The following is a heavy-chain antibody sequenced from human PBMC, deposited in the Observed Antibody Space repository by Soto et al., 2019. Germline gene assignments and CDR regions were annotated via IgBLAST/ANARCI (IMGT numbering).Heavy chain of an antibody. CDR1: GVNFRDLG. Sequence: GALRLPCAALGVNFRDLGSRRVPQAPGKGLEWVSAISGSGGSTCYADSVKGRFTISRDNSKNTLYLQMNSLRAEDTAVYYCAKFRETSYYYYMDVWGKGTTVTVSS. V-gene: IGHV3-23*01. CDR3: AKFRETSYYYYMDV. J-gene: IGHJ6*03. CDR2: ISGSGGST.